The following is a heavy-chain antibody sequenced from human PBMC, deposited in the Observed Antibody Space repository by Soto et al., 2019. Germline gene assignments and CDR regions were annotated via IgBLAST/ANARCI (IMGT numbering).Heavy chain of an antibody. D-gene: IGHD2-8*01. CDR3: VTGETNGYYYGMDV. V-gene: IGHV1-69*13. J-gene: IGHJ6*02. Sequence: SVKVSCKASVGTFSSYAISWVRQATGQGLEWMGGIIPIFGTANYAQKFQGRVTITADESTSTAYMELSSLRSEDTAVYYCVTGETNGYYYGMDVWGQGTTVTVSS. CDR1: VGTFSSYA. CDR2: IIPIFGTA.